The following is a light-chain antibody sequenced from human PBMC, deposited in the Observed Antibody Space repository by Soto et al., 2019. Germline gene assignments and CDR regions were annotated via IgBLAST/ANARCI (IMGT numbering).Light chain of an antibody. Sequence: EIVLTQSPATLSLSPGERATLSCRASQSVSSNLAWYQQKPGQAPRLLIYGASTRATGLPARFSGSGSGTEFTLTISSLQSEDFAVYYCQQYNIWPRAFGQGTKVDIK. J-gene: IGKJ1*01. CDR1: QSVSSN. CDR2: GAS. CDR3: QQYNIWPRA. V-gene: IGKV3-15*01.